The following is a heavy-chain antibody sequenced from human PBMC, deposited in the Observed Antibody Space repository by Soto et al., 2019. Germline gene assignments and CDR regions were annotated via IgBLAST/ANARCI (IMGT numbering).Heavy chain of an antibody. CDR3: ARARVATNHYYFDY. D-gene: IGHD5-12*01. CDR2: IIPISGTA. V-gene: IGHV1-69*01. CDR1: GGTFSSYA. Sequence: QVQLVPSGAEVKKPGSSVKVSCKASGGTFSSYAISWVRQAPGQGLEWMGGIIPISGTANYVQKFQGRVTITADESTSTAYMEMSSLRSEDTAVYDCARARVATNHYYFDYWGQGTLDTVS. J-gene: IGHJ4*02.